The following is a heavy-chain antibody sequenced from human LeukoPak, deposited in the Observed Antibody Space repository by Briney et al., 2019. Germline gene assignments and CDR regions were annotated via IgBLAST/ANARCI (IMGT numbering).Heavy chain of an antibody. J-gene: IGHJ4*02. D-gene: IGHD2-2*01. V-gene: IGHV1-24*01. CDR3: ATRSVPCSSTSCAHFDY. Sequence: ASVKVSCKVSGYTLTELSMHWVRQAPGEGLEWMGGFDPEDGETIYAQKFQGRVTMTEDTSTDTAYTELSSLRSEDTAVYYCATRSVPCSSTSCAHFDYWGRGTLVTVSS. CDR1: GYTLTELS. CDR2: FDPEDGET.